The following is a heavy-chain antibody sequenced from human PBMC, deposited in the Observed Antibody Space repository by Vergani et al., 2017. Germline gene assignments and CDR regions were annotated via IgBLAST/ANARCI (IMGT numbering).Heavy chain of an antibody. D-gene: IGHD2-15*01. CDR2: ISHSGYT. CDR3: VRDPWESGGPYSGC. V-gene: IGHV4-39*07. CDR1: GGSISSSSYY. J-gene: IGHJ4*02. Sequence: QLQLQESGPGLVKPSETLSLTCTVSGGSISSSSYYLGWLRQPPGKGLEWIGSISHSGYTFYSPSLKSRVSMSVDTSKNQFSLRVNSVTAADTAVYYCVRDPWESGGPYSGCWGRGTLVSVSS.